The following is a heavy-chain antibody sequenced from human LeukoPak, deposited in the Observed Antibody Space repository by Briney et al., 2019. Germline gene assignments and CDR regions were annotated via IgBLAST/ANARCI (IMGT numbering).Heavy chain of an antibody. CDR1: GFTFSSYW. J-gene: IGHJ4*02. CDR3: ASHLRGDCEIDY. V-gene: IGHV3-74*01. D-gene: IGHD2-21*02. Sequence: PGGSLRLSCAASGFTFSSYWMHWVRQAPGKGLVWVSRINSDGSTTSYADSVKGRFTISRDNAKNSLYLQMNSLRAEDMAVYYCASHLRGDCEIDYWGQGTLVTVSS. CDR2: INSDGSTT.